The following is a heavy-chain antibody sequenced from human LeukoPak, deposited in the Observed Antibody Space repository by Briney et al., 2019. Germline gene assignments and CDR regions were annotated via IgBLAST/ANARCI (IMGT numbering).Heavy chain of an antibody. V-gene: IGHV4-59*01. J-gene: IGHJ4*02. CDR2: IYYSGST. CDR1: GGSLSSYY. D-gene: IGHD3-10*01. CDR3: ARVVRGSSGSAYYFDY. Sequence: SETLSLTCTVSGGSLSSYYWSWIRQPPGKGLEWIGYIYYSGSTNYNPSLKSRVTKSVDTSKNQFSLKLSSVTAADTAVYYCARVVRGSSGSAYYFDYWGQGTLVTVSS.